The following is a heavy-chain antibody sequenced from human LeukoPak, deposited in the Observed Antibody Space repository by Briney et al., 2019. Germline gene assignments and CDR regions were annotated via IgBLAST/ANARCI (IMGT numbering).Heavy chain of an antibody. J-gene: IGHJ4*02. CDR2: KWYDGSNK. CDR1: GFTFDDYP. V-gene: IGHV3-33*08. D-gene: IGHD3-22*01. CDR3: ARDFYDSSGYYRRLYWFSGVY. Sequence: GRSLRLSCAASGFTFDDYPMHWVRQAPGKGLEWVAVKWYDGSNKYYADSVKGRFTISRDNSKNTLYLQMNSLRAEDTAVYYCARDFYDSSGYYRRLYWFSGVYWGQGTLVTVSS.